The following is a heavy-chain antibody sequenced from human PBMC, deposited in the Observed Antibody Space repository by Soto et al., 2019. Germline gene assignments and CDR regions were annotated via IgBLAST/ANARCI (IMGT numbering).Heavy chain of an antibody. CDR3: AKDLTSYCTNGFCHPTDGGQYYYGMDV. J-gene: IGHJ6*02. Sequence: GGSLRLSCVASGFAFSSFGMHWVRQAPGKGLEWLAVISFDGRDQYYADSVKGRFTISRDSSNNTVSLQMSSLRPEDTAVYYCAKDLTSYCTNGFCHPTDGGQYYYGMDVWGQGTTVTVSS. V-gene: IGHV3-30*18. CDR2: ISFDGRDQ. CDR1: GFAFSSFG. D-gene: IGHD2-8*01.